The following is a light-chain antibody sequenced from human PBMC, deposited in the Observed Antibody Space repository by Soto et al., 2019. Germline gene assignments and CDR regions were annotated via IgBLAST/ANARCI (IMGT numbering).Light chain of an antibody. CDR1: QSVSSSY. V-gene: IGKV3-20*01. Sequence: EIVLTQSPGTLSLSPGERATLSCRASQSVSSSYLAWYQQKAGQAPRLLIHGASSRATGIPDRFSVSGSGTDFTLTISRLEPEDFAVYYCQQYGTSPLTFGGGTKVEIK. J-gene: IGKJ4*01. CDR2: GAS. CDR3: QQYGTSPLT.